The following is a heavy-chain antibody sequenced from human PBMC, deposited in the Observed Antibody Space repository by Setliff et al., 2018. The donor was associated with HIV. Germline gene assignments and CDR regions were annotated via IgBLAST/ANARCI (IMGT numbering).Heavy chain of an antibody. CDR3: ASAGPYCGDDCPYNWLTP. J-gene: IGHJ5*02. Sequence: PSETLSLTCAVSGYSITSGYYWGWIRQPPGKGLEWIGNMYDGGTPHYNPSLKSRVTVSLDTSRNQFSLRLTSVTAADTAVYFCASAGPYCGDDCPYNWLTPWGQGTLVTVSS. D-gene: IGHD2-21*02. CDR2: MYDGGTP. CDR1: GYSITSGYY. V-gene: IGHV4-38-2*01.